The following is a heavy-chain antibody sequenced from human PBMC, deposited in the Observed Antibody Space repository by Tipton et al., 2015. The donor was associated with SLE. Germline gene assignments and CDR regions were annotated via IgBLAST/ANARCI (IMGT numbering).Heavy chain of an antibody. CDR3: ARTLGAIAHTVYDAFDI. J-gene: IGHJ3*02. CDR1: TYSTSSGYY. CDR2: FNHGGST. D-gene: IGHD1-26*01. Sequence: TLSLTCSVSTYSTSSGYYWGWIRQPPGKGLEYIGTFNHGGSTHYNPSLKSRVTISVDTSKNQFSLRLTSVTAADTAVYYCARTLGAIAHTVYDAFDIWGQGKMVTVSS. V-gene: IGHV4-38-2*01.